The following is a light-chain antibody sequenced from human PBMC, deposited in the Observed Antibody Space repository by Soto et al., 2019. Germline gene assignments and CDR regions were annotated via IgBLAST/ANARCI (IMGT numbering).Light chain of an antibody. J-gene: IGLJ2*01. Sequence: SYVLTQTPSVSVAPGKTTRITCGGNNIGDKNVHWYQEKPGQAPMVVIYNDSDRPSGIPERFSGSNSGNTATLTISRVEDEDTAEYYCQAWDSTSDHVVFGGGTKLTVL. CDR3: QAWDSTSDHVV. CDR1: NIGDKN. V-gene: IGLV3-21*04. CDR2: NDS.